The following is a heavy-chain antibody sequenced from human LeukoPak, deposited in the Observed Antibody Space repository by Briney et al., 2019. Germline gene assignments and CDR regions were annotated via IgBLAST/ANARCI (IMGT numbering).Heavy chain of an antibody. CDR2: INHIGGT. V-gene: IGHV4-34*01. Sequence: SETLSLTCAVYGGSFSGFYWGWIRQPPEKGLEWIGEINHIGGTNYNPSLKSRVTISVDKSKNQFSLKLSSVTAADTAVYYCARVSSAATNYYFDYWGQGTLVTVSS. CDR3: ARVSSAATNYYFDY. J-gene: IGHJ4*02. D-gene: IGHD2-15*01. CDR1: GGSFSGFY.